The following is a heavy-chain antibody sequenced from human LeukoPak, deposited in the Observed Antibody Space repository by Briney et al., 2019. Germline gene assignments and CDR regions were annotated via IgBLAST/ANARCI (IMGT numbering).Heavy chain of an antibody. CDR1: GDSISSGSYY. CDR2: IYSSGRT. V-gene: IGHV4-61*02. CDR3: AREGAAAEGNWFDP. D-gene: IGHD6-13*01. J-gene: IGHJ5*02. Sequence: ASETLSLTCTVSGDSISSGSYYWSWIRQPAGEGLEWIGRIYSSGRTHYSPSLKSRVTISVDTSKNQFSLRLSSVTAADTAVYYCAREGAAAEGNWFDPWGQGTLVTVSS.